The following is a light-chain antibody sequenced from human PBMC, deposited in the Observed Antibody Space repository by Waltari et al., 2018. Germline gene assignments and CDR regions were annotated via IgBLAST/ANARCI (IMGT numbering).Light chain of an antibody. CDR2: TNN. Sequence: QSVLTQPPSTSGAPGQRVAISCSGSSPNIGSNYVYWYQQLPGTAPKLRIYTNNRRPSGLLDRFSGSSPATQPPLPIGGPRSEEGSNYYWAVWDDSLGGPVLGGGTKRTVL. CDR1: SPNIGSNY. J-gene: IGLJ3*02. CDR3: AVWDDSLGGPV. V-gene: IGLV1-47*01.